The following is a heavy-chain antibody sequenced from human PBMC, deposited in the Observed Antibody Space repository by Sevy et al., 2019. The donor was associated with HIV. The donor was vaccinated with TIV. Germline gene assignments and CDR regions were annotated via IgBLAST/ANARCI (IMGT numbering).Heavy chain of an antibody. CDR1: GFTFSNAW. CDR3: TTEVYYYDSSGYYPFDY. CDR2: IKSKTDGGKT. J-gene: IGHJ4*02. Sequence: GGSLRLPCAASGFTFSNAWMSWVRQAPGKGLEWVGRIKSKTDGGKTDYAAPVKGRFTISRDDSKNTLYLQMNSLKTEDTAVYYCTTEVYYYDSSGYYPFDYWGQGTLVTVSS. V-gene: IGHV3-15*01. D-gene: IGHD3-22*01.